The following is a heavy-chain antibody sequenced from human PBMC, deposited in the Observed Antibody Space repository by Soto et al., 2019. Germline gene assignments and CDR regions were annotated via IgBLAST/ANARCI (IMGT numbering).Heavy chain of an antibody. V-gene: IGHV1-18*04. CDR2: ISAYNGNT. D-gene: IGHD6-19*01. J-gene: IGHJ4*02. CDR1: VYAFGSYC. CDR3: ARDLVAVAGYIDY. Sequence: AVKVSCTASVYAFGSYCLSWVRQAPGQGLEWMGWISAYNGNTNYAQKLQGRVTMTTDTSTSTAYMELRSLRSDDTAVYYCARDLVAVAGYIDYWGQGTLVTVS.